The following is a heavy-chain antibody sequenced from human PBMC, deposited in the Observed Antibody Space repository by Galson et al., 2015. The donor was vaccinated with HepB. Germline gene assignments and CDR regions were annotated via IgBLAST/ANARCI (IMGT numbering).Heavy chain of an antibody. CDR2: IWYDGSNK. CDR3: ARAAGTEYYFDY. Sequence: SLRLSCAASGFTFSSYGMHWVRQAPGKGLEWVAVIWYDGSNKYYADSVKGRFTISRDNSKNTLYLQMNSLRAEDTAVYYCARAAGTEYYFDYWGQGTLVTVSS. V-gene: IGHV3-33*01. D-gene: IGHD6-13*01. CDR1: GFTFSSYG. J-gene: IGHJ4*02.